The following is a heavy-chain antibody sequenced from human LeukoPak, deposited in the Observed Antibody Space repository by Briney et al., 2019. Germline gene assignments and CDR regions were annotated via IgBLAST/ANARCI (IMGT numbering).Heavy chain of an antibody. CDR2: IKSKTDGGTT. J-gene: IGHJ5*02. CDR1: GFTFSNAW. V-gene: IGHV3-15*01. Sequence: GGSLRLSCAASGFTFSNAWMSWVRQAPGKGLEWVGRIKSKTDGGTTDYAAPVKGRFTISRDDSKNTLYLQINSLKTEDTAVYYCTTDPSGCSSTSCYYNWFDPWGQGTLVTVSS. CDR3: TTDPSGCSSTSCYYNWFDP. D-gene: IGHD2-2*01.